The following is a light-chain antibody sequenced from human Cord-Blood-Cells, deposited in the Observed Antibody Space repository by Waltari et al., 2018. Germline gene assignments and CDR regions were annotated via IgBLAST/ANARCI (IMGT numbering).Light chain of an antibody. V-gene: IGLV2-14*03. J-gene: IGLJ3*02. CDR2: DVS. Sequence: QSALTQPASVSGSPGQSITISCTGTSSDVGGYNYVSWYQQHPGKAPKLMIYDVSNRPSGVSNRFSGSESGNTASLTISELQAEDEADYYCSSYTSGSTLVFGGGTKLTVL. CDR3: SSYTSGSTLV. CDR1: SSDVGGYNY.